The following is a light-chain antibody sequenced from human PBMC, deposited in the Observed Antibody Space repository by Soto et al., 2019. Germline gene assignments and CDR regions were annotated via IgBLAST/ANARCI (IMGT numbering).Light chain of an antibody. J-gene: IGKJ4*01. CDR2: DVS. Sequence: AIQLTQSPSSLPASVGDRVAITCRASQAISNALAWYQQKPGRPPILLIYDVSTLESGVPSRFSGSGSGTDFTLTIRSLQPEDFATYFCQQFRASPFTFGGGTRVDIK. CDR3: QQFRASPFT. CDR1: QAISNA. V-gene: IGKV1-13*02.